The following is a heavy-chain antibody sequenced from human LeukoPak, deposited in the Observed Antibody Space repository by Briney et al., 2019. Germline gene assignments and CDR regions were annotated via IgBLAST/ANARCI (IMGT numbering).Heavy chain of an antibody. D-gene: IGHD2-2*01. J-gene: IGHJ6*02. CDR1: GGSISSSNW. V-gene: IGHV4-4*02. CDR3: ARVRGYCSSTSCWDYYYYGMDV. CDR2: IYHSGST. Sequence: SGTLSLTCAVSGGSISSSNWWSWVRQPPGKGLGWIGEIYHSGSTNYNPSLKSRVTISVDKSKNQFSLKLSSVTAADTAVYYCARVRGYCSSTSCWDYYYYGMDVWGQGTTVTVSS.